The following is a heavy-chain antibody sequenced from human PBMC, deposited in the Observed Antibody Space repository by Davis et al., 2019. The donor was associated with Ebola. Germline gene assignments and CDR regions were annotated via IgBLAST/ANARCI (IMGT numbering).Heavy chain of an antibody. V-gene: IGHV3-73*01. Sequence: GGSLRLSCAASGFTFSGSAMHWVRQASGKGLEWVGRIRSKANSYATAYAASVKGRFTISRDDSKNTAYLQMNSLKTKDTAVYYCTRQQLLLSVDYYGMDVWGQGTTVTVSS. CDR2: IRSKANSYAT. CDR3: TRQQLLLSVDYYGMDV. D-gene: IGHD2-2*01. J-gene: IGHJ6*02. CDR1: GFTFSGSA.